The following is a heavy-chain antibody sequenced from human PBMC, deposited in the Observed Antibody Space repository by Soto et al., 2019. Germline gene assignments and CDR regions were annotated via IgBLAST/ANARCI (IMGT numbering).Heavy chain of an antibody. J-gene: IGHJ4*02. V-gene: IGHV3-30-3*01. CDR2: ISYDGSNK. CDR1: GFTFSSYA. D-gene: IGHD3-16*02. CDR3: TSQEDLPYYEDVWGSYRNFFFEY. Sequence: GSLRLSCAASGFTFSSYAMHWVRQAPGKGLEWVAVISYDGSNKYYADSVKGRFTISRDNSKNTLYLQMNSLKTEDTAVYYCTSQEDLPYYEDVWGSYRNFFFEYWGQGTQVTVSS.